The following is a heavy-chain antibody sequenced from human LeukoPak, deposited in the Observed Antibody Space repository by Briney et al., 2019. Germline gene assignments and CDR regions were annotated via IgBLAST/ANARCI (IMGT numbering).Heavy chain of an antibody. Sequence: PGGSLRLSCAASGFTVSSNYMSWVRQAPGKGLEWVSVSYSGGSTYYADSVKGRFTISRDNSKNTLYLQMNSLRAEDTAVYYYAILDNGGYYFDYWGQGTLVTVSS. D-gene: IGHD4-23*01. CDR2: SYSGGST. J-gene: IGHJ4*02. CDR3: AILDNGGYYFDY. CDR1: GFTVSSNY. V-gene: IGHV3-53*01.